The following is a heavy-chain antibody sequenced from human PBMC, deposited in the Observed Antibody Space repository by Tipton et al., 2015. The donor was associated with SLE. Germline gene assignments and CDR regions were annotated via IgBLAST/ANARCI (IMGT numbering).Heavy chain of an antibody. Sequence: FLRLSCTTSGFTFADYGLSWVRQAPGKGLEWVGFIGVKAYGETTQYAASVKGRFTISRDDSQSIVYLQMNSLKAEDTGLYYCVRDSTWNDSDYWGQGTLVTVSS. CDR3: VRDSTWNDSDY. CDR2: IGVKAYGETT. J-gene: IGHJ4*02. V-gene: IGHV3-49*04. CDR1: GFTFADYG. D-gene: IGHD1-1*01.